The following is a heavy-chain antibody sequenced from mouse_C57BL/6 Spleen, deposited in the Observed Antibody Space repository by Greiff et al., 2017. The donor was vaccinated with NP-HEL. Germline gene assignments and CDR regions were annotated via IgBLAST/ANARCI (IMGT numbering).Heavy chain of an antibody. Sequence: QVQLQQSGPELVKPGASVKISCKASGYPFSSSWTNWVKQRPGKGFEWIGRFYPGDGDTIYNGKFKGKATLTADKSSSTAYMQLSSLTSEDSAVYFCAKTTLLPYFDCWGKGTTLTVSS. V-gene: IGHV1-82*01. CDR1: GYPFSSSW. J-gene: IGHJ2*01. CDR3: AKTTLLPYFDC. D-gene: IGHD2-1*01. CDR2: FYPGDGDT.